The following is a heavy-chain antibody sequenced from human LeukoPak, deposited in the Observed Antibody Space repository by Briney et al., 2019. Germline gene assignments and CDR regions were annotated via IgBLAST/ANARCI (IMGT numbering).Heavy chain of an antibody. CDR1: GYTFTGYY. J-gene: IGHJ4*02. V-gene: IGHV1-2*02. Sequence: GASVKVSCKASGYTFTGYYMHWVRQAPGQGPEWMGWINPNSGGTNYAQKFQGRVTMTRGTSISTAYMELSRLRSDDTAVYYCARAPRGDYATFDYWGQGTLVTVSS. D-gene: IGHD4-17*01. CDR2: INPNSGGT. CDR3: ARAPRGDYATFDY.